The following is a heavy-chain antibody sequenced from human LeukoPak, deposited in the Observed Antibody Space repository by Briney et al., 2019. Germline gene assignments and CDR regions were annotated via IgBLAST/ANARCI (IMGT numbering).Heavy chain of an antibody. CDR3: ARASRGYSYGPFDY. CDR2: IYYSGST. V-gene: IGHV4-59*01. D-gene: IGHD5-18*01. Sequence: TSETLSLTCAVSGGSISNYYWTWVRQPPGKGLEWIGYIYYSGSTNYNPSLKSRVTISVDTSKNQFSLKLSSVTAADTAVYYCARASRGYSYGPFDYWGQGTLVTVSS. J-gene: IGHJ4*02. CDR1: GGSISNYY.